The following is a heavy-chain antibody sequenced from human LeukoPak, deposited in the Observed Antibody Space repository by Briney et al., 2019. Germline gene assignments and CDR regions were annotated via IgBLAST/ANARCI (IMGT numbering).Heavy chain of an antibody. CDR2: IFHSGAT. CDR3: AQDRPASIGIS. J-gene: IGHJ5*02. Sequence: SQTLSLTCTVSGVSVNTGGFSWTWIRQSPEKGLQWIGHIFHSGATYYNPTLKSRVTMSLDRSRNQFSLKLTSVTAADTAVYYCAQDRPASIGISWGQGTLVTASS. V-gene: IGHV4-30-2*06. CDR1: GVSVNTGGFS. D-gene: IGHD6-6*01.